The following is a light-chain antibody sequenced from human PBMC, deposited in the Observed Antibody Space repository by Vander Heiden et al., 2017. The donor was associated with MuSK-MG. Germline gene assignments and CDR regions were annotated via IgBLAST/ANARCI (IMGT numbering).Light chain of an antibody. CDR2: DVT. CDR1: SRNVDDFTS. CDR3: SSYTTGSTLYV. J-gene: IGLJ1*01. V-gene: IGLV2-14*03. Sequence: QSALTQPASVSGSPGQSITISCTGTSRNVDDFTSVSWYQHHPGKAPKLMIYDVTNRPSGVSNRFSGSRSGNTASLTISGLQPEDEADYYCSSYTTGSTLYVFGTGTKVTVL.